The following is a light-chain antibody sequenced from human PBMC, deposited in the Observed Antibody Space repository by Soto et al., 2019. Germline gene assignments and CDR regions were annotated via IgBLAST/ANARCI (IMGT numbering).Light chain of an antibody. CDR1: SSDVGGYKY. Sequence: QSALTQPPPASGSPGQSVTISCTGTSSDVGGYKYVSWYQHHPGKAPKLLIFEVSKRPSGVPDRFSGSKSGNTASLTVSGLQPEDEADYYCSSFAGTKTVFGAGTKVNV. CDR2: EVS. V-gene: IGLV2-8*01. CDR3: SSFAGTKTV. J-gene: IGLJ1*01.